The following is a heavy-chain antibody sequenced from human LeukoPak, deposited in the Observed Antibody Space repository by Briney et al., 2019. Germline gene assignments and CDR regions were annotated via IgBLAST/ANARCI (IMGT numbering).Heavy chain of an antibody. CDR3: ARGGYYSERDFDY. D-gene: IGHD3-22*01. J-gene: IGHJ4*02. CDR1: GGSISSYY. CDR2: IYYSGST. Sequence: SETLCLTCTVSGGSISSYYWSWIRQPPGKGLEGIGYIYYSGSTNYNPSLKSRVTISVDTSKNQFSLKLSSVTAADTAVYYCARGGYYSERDFDYWGQGTLVTVSS. V-gene: IGHV4-59*01.